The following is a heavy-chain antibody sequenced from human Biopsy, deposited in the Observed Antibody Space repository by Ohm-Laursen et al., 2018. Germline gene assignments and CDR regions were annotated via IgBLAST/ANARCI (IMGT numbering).Heavy chain of an antibody. J-gene: IGHJ4*02. CDR1: GFTVSTTY. V-gene: IGHV3-53*01. CDR2: IYLDGNT. CDR3: VRGRAY. Sequence: GSLRLSCTASGFTVSTTYMSWVRQAPGKGLECVSIIYLDGNTYYTDSVKGRFTISRDNSKNALYLQMNSLRPADTAKYYCVRGRAYWGQGTLVTVSS.